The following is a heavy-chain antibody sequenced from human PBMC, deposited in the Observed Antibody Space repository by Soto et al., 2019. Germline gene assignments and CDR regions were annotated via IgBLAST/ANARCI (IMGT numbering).Heavy chain of an antibody. CDR3: ARLVVVPAASYYFEY. V-gene: IGHV4-59*08. D-gene: IGHD2-2*01. J-gene: IGHJ4*02. Sequence: PSETLSLTCTVSGGSISSYYWSWIRQPPGKGLEWIGYIYYSGSTNYNPSLKSRVTISVDTSKNQFSLKLSSVTAADTAVYYCARLVVVPAASYYFEYWGQGTLVTVSS. CDR2: IYYSGST. CDR1: GGSISSYY.